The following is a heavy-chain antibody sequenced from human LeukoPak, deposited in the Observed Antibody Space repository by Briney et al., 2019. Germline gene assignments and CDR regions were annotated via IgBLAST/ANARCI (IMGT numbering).Heavy chain of an antibody. D-gene: IGHD3-10*01. CDR1: GFTFSSYW. V-gene: IGHV3-7*01. CDR2: IKQDGTEK. CDR3: ARGLDNYGSGSSD. Sequence: PGGSLRLSCAASGFTFSSYWMTWVRQAPGKGLEWVANIKQDGTEKYYVDSVKGRFTISRDNAKNSLYLQMNSLRAEDTAVYYCARGLDNYGSGSSDWGQGTLVTVSS. J-gene: IGHJ4*02.